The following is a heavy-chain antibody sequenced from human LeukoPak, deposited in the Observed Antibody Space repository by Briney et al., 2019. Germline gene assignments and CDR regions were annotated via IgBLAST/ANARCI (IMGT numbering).Heavy chain of an antibody. CDR2: IKQDGSEK. CDR3: ARIGYSSSCFDY. V-gene: IGHV3-7*01. J-gene: IGHJ4*02. Sequence: PGGSLRLSCAASGFTFSSYWMSWVRQAPGKGLEWVANIKQDGSEKDYVDSMKGRFTISRDNAKNSLYLQISSLRAEDTAVYYCARIGYSSSCFDYWGQGTLVTVSS. D-gene: IGHD6-13*01. CDR1: GFTFSSYW.